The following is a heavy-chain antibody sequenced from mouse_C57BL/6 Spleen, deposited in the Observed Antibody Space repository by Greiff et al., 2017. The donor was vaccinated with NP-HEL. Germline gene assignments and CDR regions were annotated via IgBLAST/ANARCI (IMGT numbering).Heavy chain of an antibody. J-gene: IGHJ1*03. CDR2: ILPGSGST. Sequence: QVQLQQSGAELMKPGASVKLSCKATGYTFTGYWIEWVKQRPGHGLEWIGEILPGSGSTNYNEKFKGKATLTADTSSNTAYMQLCSLTTEDSSIYYCARRHYGSSYGYFDVWGTGTTVTVSS. D-gene: IGHD1-1*01. CDR1: GYTFTGYW. CDR3: ARRHYGSSYGYFDV. V-gene: IGHV1-9*01.